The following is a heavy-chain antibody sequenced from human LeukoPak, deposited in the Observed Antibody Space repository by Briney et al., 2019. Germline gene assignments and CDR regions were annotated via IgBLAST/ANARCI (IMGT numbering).Heavy chain of an antibody. J-gene: IGHJ4*02. CDR3: AKDYYYYDSSGYPIEFDY. D-gene: IGHD3-22*01. CDR2: ISSSGSTI. Sequence: GGSLRLSCAASGFTFSSYEMNWVRQAPGKGLEWVSYISSSGSTIYYADSVKGRFTISRDNSKNTLYLQMNSLRAEDTAVYYCAKDYYYYDSSGYPIEFDYWGQGTLVTVSS. CDR1: GFTFSSYE. V-gene: IGHV3-48*03.